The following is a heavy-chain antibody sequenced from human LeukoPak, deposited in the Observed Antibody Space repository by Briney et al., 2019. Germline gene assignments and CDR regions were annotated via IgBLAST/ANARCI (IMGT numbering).Heavy chain of an antibody. CDR1: GYTFSNYG. J-gene: IGHJ4*02. CDR3: ARSHSGSYYGGDDY. CDR2: ISAHNGNT. D-gene: IGHD1-26*01. V-gene: IGHV1-18*01. Sequence: ASVKVSCKASGYTFSNYGTSWVGQAAGQGREGMGWISAHNGNTNYAQKLQGRVTMTTDTSTRTAYMELRSLRSDDTAVYYCARSHSGSYYGGDDYWGQGTLVTVSS.